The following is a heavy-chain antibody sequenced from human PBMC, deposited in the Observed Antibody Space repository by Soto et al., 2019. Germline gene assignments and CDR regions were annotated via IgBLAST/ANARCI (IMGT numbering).Heavy chain of an antibody. Sequence: QVQLQESGPGLVKPSQTLSLTCTVSGGSISSGGYYWSWIRQHPGKGLEWIGYIYYSGSTYYNPSRKSRVTISXXTXKSXCSLKLSSVTAADTAVYYCARGTSPSLLRPEGMDVWGQGTTVTVSS. D-gene: IGHD2-2*01. CDR2: IYYSGST. J-gene: IGHJ6*02. V-gene: IGHV4-31*03. CDR1: GGSISSGGYY. CDR3: ARGTSPSLLRPEGMDV.